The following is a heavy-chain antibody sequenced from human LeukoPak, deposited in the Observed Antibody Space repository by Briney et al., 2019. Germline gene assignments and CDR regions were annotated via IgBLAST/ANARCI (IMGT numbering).Heavy chain of an antibody. Sequence: GGSLRLSCAASGFTFSSYGMHWVRQAPGKGLEWVAVISYDGSNKYYADSVKGRFTISRDNSKNTLYLQMNSLRAEDTAVYYCARDDSSGYIYFQHWGQGTLVTVSS. V-gene: IGHV3-30*03. CDR1: GFTFSSYG. CDR2: ISYDGSNK. CDR3: ARDDSSGYIYFQH. D-gene: IGHD3-22*01. J-gene: IGHJ1*01.